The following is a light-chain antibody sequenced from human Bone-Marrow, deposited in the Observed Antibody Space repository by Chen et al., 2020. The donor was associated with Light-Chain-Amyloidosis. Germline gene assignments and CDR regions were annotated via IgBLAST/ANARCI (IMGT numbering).Light chain of an antibody. J-gene: IGKJ4*01. V-gene: IGKV4-1*01. CDR1: QSVLSTSNNKNY. CDR2: WAS. CDR3: QNILSAPLT. Sequence: DIVMTQSPDSLAVSLGERATINCKSTQSVLSTSNNKNYIAWYQQKPGQPPKLLVSWASMRESGVPDRRSGHGTRTDITLTISSLQARNVAVYYCQNILSAPLTFGRGTILEI.